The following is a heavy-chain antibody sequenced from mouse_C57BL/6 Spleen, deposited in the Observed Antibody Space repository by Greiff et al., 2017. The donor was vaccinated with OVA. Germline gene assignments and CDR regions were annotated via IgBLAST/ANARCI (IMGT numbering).Heavy chain of an antibody. J-gene: IGHJ4*01. CDR1: GYTFTDYE. CDR3: TRWSRDGNYAMDY. CDR2: IDPETGGT. V-gene: IGHV1-15*01. Sequence: VQLQQSGAELVRPGASVTLSCKASGYTFTDYEMHWVKQTPVHGLEWIGAIDPETGGTAYNQKFKGKAILTADKSSSTAYMELRSLTSEDSAVYYCTRWSRDGNYAMDYWGQGTSVTVSS. D-gene: IGHD2-1*01.